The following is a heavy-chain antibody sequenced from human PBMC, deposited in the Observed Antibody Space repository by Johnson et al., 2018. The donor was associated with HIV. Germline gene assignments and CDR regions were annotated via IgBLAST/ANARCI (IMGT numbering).Heavy chain of an antibody. CDR2: ISYDGNSK. D-gene: IGHD6-6*01. V-gene: IGHV3-30*04. Sequence: QVQLVESGGGVVQPGRSLRLSCAASGFTFSSYPMHWVRQAPGKGLAWVAFISYDGNSKYYVDSVKGRFTISRDNAKNSLYLQMNSLRAEDTAVYYCARAKSIAIRGGAFDIWGQGTTVTVSS. J-gene: IGHJ3*02. CDR1: GFTFSSYP. CDR3: ARAKSIAIRGGAFDI.